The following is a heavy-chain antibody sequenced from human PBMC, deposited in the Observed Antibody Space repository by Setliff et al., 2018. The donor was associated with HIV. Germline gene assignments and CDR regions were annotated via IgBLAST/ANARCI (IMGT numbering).Heavy chain of an antibody. Sequence: GGSLRLSCTASGFAFKHYAMSWVRKAPKKGLQWVAIIYSGGETQYDADSVKGRFTVSRDNSKNTLYLQMNSLRAEDTAVYYCGSSGYYYGYWGQGTLVTVSS. CDR1: GFAFKHYA. V-gene: IGHV3-66*02. J-gene: IGHJ4*02. CDR3: GSSGYYYGY. CDR2: IYSGGETQ. D-gene: IGHD3-22*01.